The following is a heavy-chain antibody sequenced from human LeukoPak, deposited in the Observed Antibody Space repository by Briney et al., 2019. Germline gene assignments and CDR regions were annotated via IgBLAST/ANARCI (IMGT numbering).Heavy chain of an antibody. CDR2: IYSGGSA. J-gene: IGHJ4*02. Sequence: GGSLRLSCAASGFTVSSSYMSWVRQAPGKGLEWVSVIYSGGSAYYADSVKGRFTISRDNSKNTLFLQMNSLRAEDTAVYYCARNYGDYVFIIGYWGQGTLVTVSS. D-gene: IGHD4-17*01. CDR3: ARNYGDYVFIIGY. V-gene: IGHV3-53*01. CDR1: GFTVSSSY.